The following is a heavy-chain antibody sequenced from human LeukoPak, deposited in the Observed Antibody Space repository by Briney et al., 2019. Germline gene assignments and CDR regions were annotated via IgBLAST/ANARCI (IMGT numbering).Heavy chain of an antibody. CDR3: ARIPLGYSGAYYFDY. Sequence: PSETLSLTCTVSGGSISSYYWSWLRQPPGKGLEWIGYISSSGSVNDNPSLRSRVTISVDTSKNQFFLNLSSVSAADTAVYYCARIPLGYSGAYYFDYWGQGTLVTVSS. D-gene: IGHD5-12*01. V-gene: IGHV4-4*09. CDR2: ISSSGSV. J-gene: IGHJ4*02. CDR1: GGSISSYY.